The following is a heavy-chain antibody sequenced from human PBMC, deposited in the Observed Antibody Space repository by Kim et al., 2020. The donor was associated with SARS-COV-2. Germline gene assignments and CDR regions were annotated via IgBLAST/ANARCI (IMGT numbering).Heavy chain of an antibody. D-gene: IGHD3-9*01. CDR3: ARHCFEERGYDILTGGGFDY. CDR2: IYYSGST. V-gene: IGHV4-59*08. Sequence: SETLSLTCTVSGGSISSYYWSWIRQPPGKGLEWIGYIYYSGSTNYNPSLKSRVTISVDTSKNQFSLKLSSVTAADTAVYYCARHCFEERGYDILTGGGFDYWGQGTLVTVSS. CDR1: GGSISSYY. J-gene: IGHJ4*02.